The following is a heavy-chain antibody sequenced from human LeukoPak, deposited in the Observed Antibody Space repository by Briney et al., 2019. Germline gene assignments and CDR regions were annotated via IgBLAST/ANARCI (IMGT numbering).Heavy chain of an antibody. CDR2: ISSSGSTI. Sequence: PGGSLRLSCAASGFTFSSYEMNWVRQAPGKGLEWVSYISSSGSTIYYADSVKGRFTISRDNSKNTLYLQMNSLRAEDTAVYYCAKGLYEAANWFDPWGQGTLVTVSS. CDR3: AKGLYEAANWFDP. CDR1: GFTFSSYE. J-gene: IGHJ5*02. V-gene: IGHV3-48*03. D-gene: IGHD2/OR15-2a*01.